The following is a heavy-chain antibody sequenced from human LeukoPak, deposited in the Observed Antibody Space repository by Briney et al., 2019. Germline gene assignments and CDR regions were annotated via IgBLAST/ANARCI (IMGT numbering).Heavy chain of an antibody. CDR2: ISYSGST. J-gene: IGHJ4*02. D-gene: IGHD3-10*01. Sequence: SETLSLTCTVSGGYISDREYHWGWIRQPPGKGLEWIASISYSGSTYFNPSLQSRVTISVDTSKNQFSLKLSSVTAADTAVYYCAVRGVISRVFDYWGQGTLVTVSS. V-gene: IGHV4-39*07. CDR1: GGYISDREYH. CDR3: AVRGVISRVFDY.